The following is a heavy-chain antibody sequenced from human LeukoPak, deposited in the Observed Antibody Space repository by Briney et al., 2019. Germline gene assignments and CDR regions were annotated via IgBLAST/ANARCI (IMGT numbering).Heavy chain of an antibody. Sequence: GGSPRLSCAASGFTFSSYIMNWVRQTPGKGLEWVSSITSNSRYIYYPDSVKGRFTISRDNAKNSLYLQMNSLRAEDTAVYYCARGNPTEGAFDYWGQGTLVTVSS. V-gene: IGHV3-21*01. CDR3: ARGNPTEGAFDY. CDR1: GFTFSSYI. D-gene: IGHD1-26*01. CDR2: ITSNSRYI. J-gene: IGHJ4*02.